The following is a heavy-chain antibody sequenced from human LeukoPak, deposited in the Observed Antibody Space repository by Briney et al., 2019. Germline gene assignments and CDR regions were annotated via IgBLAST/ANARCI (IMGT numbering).Heavy chain of an antibody. J-gene: IGHJ6*03. CDR3: ARGIVGPTDPYYYYYMDV. Sequence: GASVKVSCKASGYTFTNYAISWVRQAPGQGLEWMAWISVHNANTNYAQKLQGRVTVTTDTSTSTVYMELRSLRSDDTAVYYRARGIVGPTDPYYYYYMDVWGKGTTVTVSS. CDR2: ISVHNANT. CDR1: GYTFTNYA. D-gene: IGHD1-26*01. V-gene: IGHV1-18*01.